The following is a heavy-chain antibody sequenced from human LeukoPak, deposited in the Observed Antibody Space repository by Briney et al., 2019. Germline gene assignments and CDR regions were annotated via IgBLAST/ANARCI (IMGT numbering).Heavy chain of an antibody. D-gene: IGHD5-12*01. CDR3: ARVPPMAATPPPFDY. J-gene: IGHJ4*02. CDR1: GYTFTGYY. Sequence: GASVKVSCKASGYTFTGYYMHWVRQAPGQGLEWMGWINPNSGGTNYAQKFQGRVTMTRDTSISTAYMELSRLRSDDTAVYYCARVPPMAATPPPFDYWGQGTLVTVSS. V-gene: IGHV1-2*02. CDR2: INPNSGGT.